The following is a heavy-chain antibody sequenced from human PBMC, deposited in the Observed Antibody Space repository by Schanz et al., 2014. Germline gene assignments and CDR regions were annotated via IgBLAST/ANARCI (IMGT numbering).Heavy chain of an antibody. D-gene: IGHD6-19*01. Sequence: VQLVDSGGGLVKPGGSLRLSCAASGFTLSNYAMSWVRQAPGKGLEWLSYISDSGTYTNYADSVKGRFTISRDNAKSSLYLQMNSLRVEDTAVYYCAASSGWHPSTDYWGQGTLVTVSS. J-gene: IGHJ4*02. CDR3: AASSGWHPSTDY. CDR2: ISDSGTYT. V-gene: IGHV3-11*05. CDR1: GFTLSNYA.